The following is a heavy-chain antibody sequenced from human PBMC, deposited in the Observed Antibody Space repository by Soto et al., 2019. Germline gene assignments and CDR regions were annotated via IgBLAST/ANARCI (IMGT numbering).Heavy chain of an antibody. Sequence: ASVKVSCKVSGYTLTELSMHWVRQAPGKGLEWMGGFDPEDGETIYAQKFQGRVTMTEDTSTDTAYMELSSLRSEGTAVYYCATGTVEMATMWAYRFDYWGQGTLVTVSS. CDR2: FDPEDGET. V-gene: IGHV1-24*01. CDR1: GYTLTELS. J-gene: IGHJ4*02. D-gene: IGHD5-12*01. CDR3: ATGTVEMATMWAYRFDY.